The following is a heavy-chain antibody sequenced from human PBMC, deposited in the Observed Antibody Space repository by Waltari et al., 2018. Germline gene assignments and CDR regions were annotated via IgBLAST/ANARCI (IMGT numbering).Heavy chain of an antibody. J-gene: IGHJ3*02. CDR2: INPNSGGT. CDR1: GYTFTGYD. D-gene: IGHD3-22*01. V-gene: IGHV1-2*06. CDR3: ARDYYYDSSGYPDAFDI. Sequence: QVQLVQSGAEVKKPGASVKVSCKASGYTFTGYDMHWVRQAPGQGLEWMGRINPNSGGTNYAQKFQGRVTMTRDTSISTAYMELSRLRSDDTAVYYCARDYYYDSSGYPDAFDIWGQGTMVTVSS.